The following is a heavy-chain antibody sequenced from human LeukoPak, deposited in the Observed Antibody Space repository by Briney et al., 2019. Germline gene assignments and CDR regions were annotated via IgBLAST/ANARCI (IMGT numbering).Heavy chain of an antibody. D-gene: IGHD5-12*01. CDR3: ARDAGNRLLRFFDY. CDR1: GGSVSSGSHY. CDR2: IYYSGST. J-gene: IGHJ4*02. V-gene: IGHV4-61*01. Sequence: PSETLSLTCTVSGGSVSSGSHYWSWIRQPPGKGLEWIGYIYYSGSTNYNPSLKSRVTISVDTSKNQFSLKLSSVTAADTAVYYCARDAGNRLLRFFDYWGQGTLVTVSS.